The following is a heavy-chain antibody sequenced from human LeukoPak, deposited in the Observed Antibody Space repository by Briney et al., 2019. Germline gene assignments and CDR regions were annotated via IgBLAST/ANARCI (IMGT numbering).Heavy chain of an antibody. CDR1: GGSISSSSYY. D-gene: IGHD6-6*01. J-gene: IGHJ4*02. CDR3: ARFSKQLVVGGGLIDY. CDR2: IYYSGST. Sequence: SETPSLTCTVSGGSISSSSYYWGWIRQPPGKGLEWIGSIYYSGSTYYNPSLKSRVTISVDTSKNQFSLKLSSVTAADTAVYYCARFSKQLVVGGGLIDYWGQGTLVTVSS. V-gene: IGHV4-39*01.